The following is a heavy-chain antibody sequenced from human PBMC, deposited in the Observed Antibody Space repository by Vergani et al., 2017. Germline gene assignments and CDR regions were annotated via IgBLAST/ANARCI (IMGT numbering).Heavy chain of an antibody. CDR3: ARTESFSLQYFHCAL. CDR1: GDSISSGNN. Sequence: QVNLQESGPGLVKPSETLSLTCAVSGDSISSGNNWGWIRQPPGKGLEWISSVSHSGDTYFNPSLKGRLSISMDTSKNYFFLTLSSVTAADTAIYFCARTESFSLQYFHCALWGQGTLVTVSS. J-gene: IGHJ4*02. CDR2: VSHSGDT. D-gene: IGHD3-9*01. V-gene: IGHV4-38-2*01.